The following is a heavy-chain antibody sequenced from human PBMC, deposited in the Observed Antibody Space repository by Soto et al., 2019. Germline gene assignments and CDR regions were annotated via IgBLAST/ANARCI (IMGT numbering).Heavy chain of an antibody. V-gene: IGHV3-74*01. CDR2: INSDGSTT. Sequence: GGSLRLSCAAPGFTFSSSWMHWVRQAPGKGLVWVSRINSDGSTTTYADSVKGRFTISRDNAKNTLYLQMNSLRAEDTAVYYCTRWFTYGNFDYFDYWGQGTQVTVSS. CDR3: TRWFTYGNFDYFDY. D-gene: IGHD3-10*01. CDR1: GFTFSSSW. J-gene: IGHJ4*02.